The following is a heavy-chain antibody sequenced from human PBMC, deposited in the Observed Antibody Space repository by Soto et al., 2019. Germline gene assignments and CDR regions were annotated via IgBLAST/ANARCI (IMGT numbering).Heavy chain of an antibody. V-gene: IGHV1-69*01. CDR2: IIPLLNTP. J-gene: IGHJ6*02. CDR3: ARESSSPNYYYDGMDV. CDR1: GGTFSSYA. Sequence: QVQLVQSGAEVKKLGSSVKVSCRASGGTFSSYAVSWVRQAPGQGLEWMGVIIPLLNTPKYVEKFQGRVTITADASATTAYLELSSLTSEDTAVYYCARESSSPNYYYDGMDVWGQGTTVNVAS. D-gene: IGHD6-6*01.